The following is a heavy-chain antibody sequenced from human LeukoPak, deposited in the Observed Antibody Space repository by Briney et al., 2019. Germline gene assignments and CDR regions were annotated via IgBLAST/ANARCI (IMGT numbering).Heavy chain of an antibody. CDR1: GYTLTELS. CDR3: ATDHSVMGAPTY. V-gene: IGHV1-24*01. D-gene: IGHD1-26*01. J-gene: IGHJ4*02. CDR2: FDPEDGET. Sequence: ASVKVSCKVSGYTLTELSMHWVRRAPGKGLEWMGGFDPEDGETIYAQKFQGRVTMTEDTSTDTAYMELSSLRSEDTAVYYCATDHSVMGAPTYWGQGTLVTVSS.